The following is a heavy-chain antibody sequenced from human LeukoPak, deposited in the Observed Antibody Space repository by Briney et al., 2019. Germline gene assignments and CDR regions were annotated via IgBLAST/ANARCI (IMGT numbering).Heavy chain of an antibody. CDR2: VGHSGSA. CDR1: GGSFSAYF. D-gene: IGHD1-26*01. CDR3: ARALYSGSSLDY. V-gene: IGHV4-34*01. Sequence: SETLSLTCAVSGGSFSAYFWRWIRQPPGKGLEWIGDVGHSGSADYNPSPKSRVTISVDTSKNQFSLKLSSVTAADTAVYYCARALYSGSSLDYWGQGTLVTVSS. J-gene: IGHJ4*02.